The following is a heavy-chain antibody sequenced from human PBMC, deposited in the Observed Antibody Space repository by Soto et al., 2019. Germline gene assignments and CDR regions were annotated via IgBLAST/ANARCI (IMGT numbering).Heavy chain of an antibody. Sequence: TGGSLRLSCAASGFTFSSYGMHWVRQAPGKGLEWVAVISYDGSNKYYADSVKGRFTISRDNSKNTLYLQMNSLRAEDTAVYYCAKEFTIFGVVTPYYYYYGMDVWGQGTTVTVSS. CDR3: AKEFTIFGVVTPYYYYYGMDV. J-gene: IGHJ6*02. CDR2: ISYDGSNK. CDR1: GFTFSSYG. D-gene: IGHD3-3*01. V-gene: IGHV3-30*18.